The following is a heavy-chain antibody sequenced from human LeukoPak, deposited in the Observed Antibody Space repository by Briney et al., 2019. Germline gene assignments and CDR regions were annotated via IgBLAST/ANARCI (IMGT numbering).Heavy chain of an antibody. CDR2: ISGSGGST. V-gene: IGHV3-23*01. CDR3: AKWSPMIEHAFDI. CDR1: GFTFSSYA. D-gene: IGHD3-22*01. J-gene: IGHJ3*02. Sequence: GGSLRLACAASGFTFSSYAMSWVSQAPGKGLEGVSAISGSGGSTYYADSVRGRFTISRDNSKNTLYLQMNSLRAEDTAVYYCAKWSPMIEHAFDIWGQGTMVTVSS.